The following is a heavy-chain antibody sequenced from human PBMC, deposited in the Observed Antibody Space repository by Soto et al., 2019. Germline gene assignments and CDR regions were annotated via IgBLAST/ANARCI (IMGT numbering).Heavy chain of an antibody. CDR1: GGSISSSSYY. D-gene: IGHD6-6*01. CDR2: IYYSGST. Sequence: SETLSLTCTVSGGSISSSSYYWGWIRQPPGKGLEWIGSIYYSGSTYYNPSLKSRVTISVDTSKNQFSLKLSSVTAADTAVYYCARHAGKSSSSLYTVLGDAFDIWGQGTMVTVSS. J-gene: IGHJ3*02. CDR3: ARHAGKSSSSLYTVLGDAFDI. V-gene: IGHV4-39*01.